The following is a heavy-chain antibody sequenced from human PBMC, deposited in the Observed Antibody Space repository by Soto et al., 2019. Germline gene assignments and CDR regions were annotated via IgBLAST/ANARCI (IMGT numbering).Heavy chain of an antibody. Sequence: QVQLVQSGAEVKKPGSSVKVSCKASGGTFSSYAISWVRQAAGQGLERLRGIIPIFGTADYAQKFQGRVTITADESTSTAYMELSSLRSEDTAVYYCASPPIVATIVNYYYGMDVWGQGTTVTVSS. CDR3: ASPPIVATIVNYYYGMDV. CDR2: IIPIFGTA. CDR1: GGTFSSYA. D-gene: IGHD5-12*01. J-gene: IGHJ6*02. V-gene: IGHV1-69*12.